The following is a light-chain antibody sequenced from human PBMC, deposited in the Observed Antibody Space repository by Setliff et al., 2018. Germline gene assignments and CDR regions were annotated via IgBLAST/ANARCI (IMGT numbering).Light chain of an antibody. V-gene: IGLV2-14*03. J-gene: IGLJ1*01. CDR3: NAYASDTTYV. CDR2: GVS. CDR1: SSDVGSYDL. Sequence: QSALTQPASVSGSPGQSITISCSGTSSDVGSYDLASWYQQHPGKAPKLIIYGVSDRPSGVSSRSSGSKSGNTAYLTISGLQTEDEAEYYCNAYASDTTYVFGSGTKVTVL.